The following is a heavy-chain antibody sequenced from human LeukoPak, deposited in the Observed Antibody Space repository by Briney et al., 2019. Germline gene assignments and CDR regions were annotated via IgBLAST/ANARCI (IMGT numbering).Heavy chain of an antibody. D-gene: IGHD6-19*01. V-gene: IGHV1-2*06. CDR1: GYTFTGYY. J-gene: IGHJ4*02. Sequence: ASVKVSCKASGYTFTGYYMHRVRQAPGQGLEWMGRINPNSGGTNYAQKFQGRVTMTRDTSISTAYMELSRLRSDDTAVYYCARDVPLAGVIAVAGKIDYWGQGTLVTVSS. CDR3: ARDVPLAGVIAVAGKIDY. CDR2: INPNSGGT.